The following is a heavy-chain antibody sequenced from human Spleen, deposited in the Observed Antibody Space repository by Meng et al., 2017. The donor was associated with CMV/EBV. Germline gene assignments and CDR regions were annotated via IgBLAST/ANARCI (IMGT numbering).Heavy chain of an antibody. D-gene: IGHD6-19*01. CDR2: ISWNSGSI. J-gene: IGHJ3*02. CDR1: GFTFDDYA. V-gene: IGHV3-9*01. CDR3: ALLQQWLAGNAFDI. Sequence: GGSLRLSCAASGFTFDDYAMHWVRQAPGKGLEWVSGISWNSGSIGYADSVKGRFTISRDNAKNSLYLQMNSLRAEDTALYYCALLQQWLAGNAFDIWGQGTMVTVSS.